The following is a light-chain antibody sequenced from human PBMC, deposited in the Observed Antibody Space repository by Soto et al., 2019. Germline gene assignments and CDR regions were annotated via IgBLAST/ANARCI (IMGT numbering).Light chain of an antibody. Sequence: QSALTQPRSVSGSPGQSVTISCTGTSSDVGDYNYVSWYQQYPGKAPILVIYDVSKRPSGVPDRFSGSKSGNTASLTISGIQAEDEADYYCCSFAGSYTFWVFGGGTKLTVL. CDR1: SSDVGDYNY. CDR2: DVS. CDR3: CSFAGSYTFWV. V-gene: IGLV2-11*01. J-gene: IGLJ3*02.